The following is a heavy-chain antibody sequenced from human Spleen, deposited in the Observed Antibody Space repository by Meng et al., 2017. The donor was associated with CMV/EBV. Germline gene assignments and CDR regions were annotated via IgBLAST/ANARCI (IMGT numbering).Heavy chain of an antibody. CDR2: ISYDGSNR. CDR1: GFTFSSYA. Sequence: GGSLRLSCAASGFTFSSYAIHWVRQAPGKGLEWVAVISYDGSNRYYADSVKGRFTISRDDSKSTLYLQMNSLRSEDTAVYYCARGRSIVVVPAAIDYWGQGTLVTVSS. CDR3: ARGRSIVVVPAAIDY. D-gene: IGHD2-2*01. V-gene: IGHV3-30*04. J-gene: IGHJ4*02.